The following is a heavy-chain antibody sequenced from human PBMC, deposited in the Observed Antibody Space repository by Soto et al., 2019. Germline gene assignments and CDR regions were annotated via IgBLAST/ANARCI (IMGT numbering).Heavy chain of an antibody. Sequence: TGPGGTTRTCYWSCCRQPPGQRLEWIGRIYTSGSTNYNHSLQSRVTMSVDKSKNQFSLKLSSVNAADKAVYYCGRVVIAAASRDNFFGLDVWCQ. CDR1: GGTTRTCY. V-gene: IGHV4-4*07. J-gene: IGHJ6*02. CDR3: GRVVIAAASRDNFFGLDV. D-gene: IGHD6-13*01. CDR2: IYTSGST.